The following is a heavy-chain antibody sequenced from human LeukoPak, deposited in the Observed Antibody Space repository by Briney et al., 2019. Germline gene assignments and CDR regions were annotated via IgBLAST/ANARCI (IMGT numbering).Heavy chain of an antibody. D-gene: IGHD7-27*01. CDR3: AKRGINWGPIDY. Sequence: PGGSLRLSCAASGFTVSSCAMTWVRQAPGKGLEWVSAISGGGDDTYYADSVKGRFAISRDSSKSTLYLQLISLRSEDTAVYYCAKRGINWGPIDYWGQGTLVTVSS. V-gene: IGHV3-23*01. J-gene: IGHJ4*02. CDR2: ISGGGDDT. CDR1: GFTVSSCA.